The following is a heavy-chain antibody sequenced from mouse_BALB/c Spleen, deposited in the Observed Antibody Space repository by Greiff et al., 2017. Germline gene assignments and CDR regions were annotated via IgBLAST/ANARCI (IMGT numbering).Heavy chain of an antibody. Sequence: EVKLVESGGGLVQPGGSLKLSCAASGFTFSSYTMSWVRQTPEKRLEWVAYISNGGGSTYYPDTVKGRFTISRDNAKNTLYLQMSSLKSEDTAMYYCARRSYYYGSSYGEGYYAMDYWGQGTSVTVSS. V-gene: IGHV5-12-2*01. CDR2: ISNGGGST. D-gene: IGHD1-1*01. CDR1: GFTFSSYT. J-gene: IGHJ4*01. CDR3: ARRSYYYGSSYGEGYYAMDY.